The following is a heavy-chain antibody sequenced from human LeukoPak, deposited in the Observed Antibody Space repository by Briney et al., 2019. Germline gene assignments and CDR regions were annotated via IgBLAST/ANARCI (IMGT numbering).Heavy chain of an antibody. V-gene: IGHV3-73*01. D-gene: IGHD2-15*01. Sequence: GGSLRLSCAASGFTFSGSAMHWVRQASGKGLEWVGRIRSKANSYATAYAASVKGRFTISRDDSKNTAYLQMNSLKTEDTAVYYCTRHPGGYCSGGSCDSPYWGQGTLVTVSS. J-gene: IGHJ4*02. CDR3: TRHPGGYCSGGSCDSPY. CDR1: GFTFSGSA. CDR2: IRSKANSYAT.